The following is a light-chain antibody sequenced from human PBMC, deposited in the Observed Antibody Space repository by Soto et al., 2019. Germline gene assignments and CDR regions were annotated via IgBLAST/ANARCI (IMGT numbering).Light chain of an antibody. CDR3: QQYNSYWT. Sequence: IRMTQSASSLSASVGDRVTITCRASQAINNYVAWYQQRPGQVPNLLIYCASTLQSGVPIRFSGSASGTEFTLTISSLKPDDFATYYCQQYNSYWTFGQGTKVDIK. V-gene: IGKV1-27*01. CDR2: CAS. J-gene: IGKJ1*01. CDR1: QAINNY.